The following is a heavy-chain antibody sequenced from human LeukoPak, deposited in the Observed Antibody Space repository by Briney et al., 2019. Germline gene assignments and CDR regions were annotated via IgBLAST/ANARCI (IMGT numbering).Heavy chain of an antibody. CDR3: TKRVVDASYFDS. V-gene: IGHV3-23*01. J-gene: IGHJ4*02. Sequence: GGSLRLSCTASGFTFSGYGMSWVRQAPGKGLEWVSIIFDSGDRTYYADSVKGRFTISRDNSKNTLYLQMNSLRAEDTAVYYCTKRVVDASYFDSWGQGTLVTVSS. CDR1: GFTFSGYG. CDR2: IFDSGDRT. D-gene: IGHD2-15*01.